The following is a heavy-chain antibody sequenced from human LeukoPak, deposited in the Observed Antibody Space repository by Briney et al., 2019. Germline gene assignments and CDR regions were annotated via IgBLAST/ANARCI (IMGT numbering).Heavy chain of an antibody. V-gene: IGHV1-2*02. D-gene: IGHD3-22*01. J-gene: IGHJ4*02. CDR3: ARGAEVTMIEDY. Sequence: ASVWVSCKASGYTFTAYYIHWVRQAPGQGLEWMGWINPKSGGTKFPQKFQGRITLTRDTSIRTAYMDLSWLRSDDTAVYYCARGAEVTMIEDYWGQGTLV. CDR1: GYTFTAYY. CDR2: INPKSGGT.